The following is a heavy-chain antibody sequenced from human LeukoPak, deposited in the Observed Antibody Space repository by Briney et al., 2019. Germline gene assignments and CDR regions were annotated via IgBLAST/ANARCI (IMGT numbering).Heavy chain of an antibody. CDR2: IYSAGDT. D-gene: IGHD1-26*01. CDR1: GFTVSIYD. Sequence: PGGSLRLSCAASGFTVSIYDMCWVRQAPGKGLEWVSVIYSAGDTFSADSVKGRFTISRDNSKNTVYLQMNSLRAEDTAVYYCARSRLVIVGATRGGYWFDYWGQGTLVTVSS. J-gene: IGHJ4*02. V-gene: IGHV3-53*01. CDR3: ARSRLVIVGATRGGYWFDY.